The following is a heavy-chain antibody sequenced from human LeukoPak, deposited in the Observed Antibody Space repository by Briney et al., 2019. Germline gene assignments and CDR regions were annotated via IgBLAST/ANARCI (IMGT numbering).Heavy chain of an antibody. V-gene: IGHV1-46*01. J-gene: IGHJ6*03. D-gene: IGHD4-11*01. Sequence: GASVKVSCKASGYTFTTYYMHWVRQARGQGLEWMGVINPSGGSTSYAQKFQGRVTMARDTSTSTVYMELSSLRSEDTAVYYCARDGSTTTEYYYNMDVWGKGTTVTVSS. CDR3: ARDGSTTTEYYYNMDV. CDR2: INPSGGST. CDR1: GYTFTTYY.